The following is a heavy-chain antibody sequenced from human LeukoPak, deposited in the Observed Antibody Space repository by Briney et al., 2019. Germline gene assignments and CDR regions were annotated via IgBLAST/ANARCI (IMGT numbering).Heavy chain of an antibody. CDR1: GGSISSYY. J-gene: IGHJ5*02. CDR2: IYYSGST. Sequence: PETLSLTCTVSGGSISSYYWSWIRQPPGKGLEWIGYIYYSGSTNYNPSLKSRVTISVDTSKNQFSLKLSSVTAADTAVYYCARAVDYYDSSGYYVWFDPWGQGTLVTVSS. V-gene: IGHV4-59*01. CDR3: ARAVDYYDSSGYYVWFDP. D-gene: IGHD3-22*01.